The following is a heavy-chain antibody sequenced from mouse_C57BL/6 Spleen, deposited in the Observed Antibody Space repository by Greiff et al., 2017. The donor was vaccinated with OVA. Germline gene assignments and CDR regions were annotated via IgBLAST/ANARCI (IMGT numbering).Heavy chain of an antibody. CDR1: GYTFTTYP. Sequence: QVQLKESGAELVKPGASVKMSCKASGYTFTTYPIEWMKQNHGKSLEWIGNFHPYNDDTKYNEKFKGKATLTVEKSSSTVYLELSRLTSDDSAVYYCARGPYDYDGGYAMDYWGQGTSVTVSS. CDR3: ARGPYDYDGGYAMDY. D-gene: IGHD2-4*01. CDR2: FHPYNDDT. J-gene: IGHJ4*01. V-gene: IGHV1-47*01.